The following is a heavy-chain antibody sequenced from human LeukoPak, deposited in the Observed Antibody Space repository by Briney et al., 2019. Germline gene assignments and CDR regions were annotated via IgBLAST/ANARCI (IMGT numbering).Heavy chain of an antibody. CDR2: TYYRSKWYN. V-gene: IGHV6-1*01. J-gene: IGHJ4*02. CDR1: GDSVSSKNAA. D-gene: IGHD6-19*01. Sequence: SQSLSLTCAISGDSVSSKNAAWDWLRQSPSRGLEWLGRTYYRSKWYNDNAESGKGRISINPDTYKNQFSLQLNAVTPEDSAVYCCESGFSSGWLDYWGRGTLVTVSS. CDR3: ESGFSSGWLDY.